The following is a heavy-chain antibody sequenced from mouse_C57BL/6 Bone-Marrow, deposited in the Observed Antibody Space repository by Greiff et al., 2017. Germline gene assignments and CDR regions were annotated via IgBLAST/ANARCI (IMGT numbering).Heavy chain of an antibody. CDR1: GFTFSDAW. CDR2: IRHKANNPAT. CDR3: TRHDGNSYEAWFAY. V-gene: IGHV6-6*01. D-gene: IGHD1-1*01. J-gene: IGHJ3*01. Sequence: EVNVVQSGGGLVQPGGSMKLSCAASGFTFSDAWMDWVRQSPEQGLEWVAEIRHKANNPATYYAESVKGRLTISRADSKCSVSLQMHSLRAEDTCIYYCTRHDGNSYEAWFAYWGQGTLVTVSA.